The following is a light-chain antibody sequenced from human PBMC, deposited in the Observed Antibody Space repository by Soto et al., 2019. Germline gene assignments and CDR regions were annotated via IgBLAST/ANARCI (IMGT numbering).Light chain of an antibody. J-gene: IGKJ1*01. V-gene: IGKV1-5*01. Sequence: DIQMTQSPSTLSASLGDRVTITCRAGQRISTWLAWYQQKPGKAPKLLIFDASTLQSGVPSRFSGSGSGTEFTLTISSLQPDDFATYYCQQYNTFSTFGQGTKVDIK. CDR3: QQYNTFST. CDR2: DAS. CDR1: QRISTW.